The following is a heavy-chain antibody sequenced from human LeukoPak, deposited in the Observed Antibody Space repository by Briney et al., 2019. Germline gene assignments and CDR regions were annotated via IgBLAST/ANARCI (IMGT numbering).Heavy chain of an antibody. CDR2: IKSKTAGGTT. Sequence: GGSLRLSCAASGFSFSDAWMTWVRQAPGRGLEWVARIKSKTAGGTTDYAAPEKGRFTISRDDSIHTLYLQMDSLETEDTAVYYCTTPPDWGQGTLVTVSS. V-gene: IGHV3-15*01. J-gene: IGHJ4*02. CDR1: GFSFSDAW. CDR3: TTPPD.